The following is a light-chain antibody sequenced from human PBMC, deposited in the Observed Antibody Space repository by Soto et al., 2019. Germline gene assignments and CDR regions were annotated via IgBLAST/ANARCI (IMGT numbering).Light chain of an antibody. J-gene: IGKJ1*01. Sequence: DLQMTQSPSTVSASVGDRVTITCRASQSISIWLAWYQQKPQKAPKLLIYKASTLQSGVPSRFTGSGSGTEFTLTISSLQPDDFATYYCQQYNTYSPWAFAQGTKVEIK. CDR1: QSISIW. CDR2: KAS. V-gene: IGKV1-5*03. CDR3: QQYNTYSPWA.